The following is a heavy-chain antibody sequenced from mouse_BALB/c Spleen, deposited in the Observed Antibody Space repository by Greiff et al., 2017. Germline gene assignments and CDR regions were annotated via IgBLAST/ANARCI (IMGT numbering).Heavy chain of an antibody. V-gene: IGHV5-4*02. CDR1: GFTFSDYY. Sequence: EVKVVESGGGLVKPGGSLKLSCAASGFTFSDYYMYWVRQTPEKRLEWVATISDGGSYTYYPDSVKGRFTISRDNAKNNLYLQMSSLKSEDTAMYYCARGPKYGNYGWYFDVWGAGTTVTVSS. D-gene: IGHD2-10*02. J-gene: IGHJ1*01. CDR2: ISDGGSYT. CDR3: ARGPKYGNYGWYFDV.